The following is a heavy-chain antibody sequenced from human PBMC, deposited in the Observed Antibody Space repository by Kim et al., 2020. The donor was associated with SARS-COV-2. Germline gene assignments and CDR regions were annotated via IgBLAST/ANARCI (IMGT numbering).Heavy chain of an antibody. J-gene: IGHJ1*01. Sequence: SETLSLTCAVYGESFSGYYWNWIRQTPGKGLEWIGEINDSGTTNYNPSLERRGTMIVDTSKNQFSLQLSSVTAADMAVYYCARDKLKGYGSAGLYWGQGT. CDR1: GESFSGYY. CDR3: ARDKLKGYGSAGLY. D-gene: IGHD4-17*01. CDR2: INDSGTT. V-gene: IGHV4-34*01.